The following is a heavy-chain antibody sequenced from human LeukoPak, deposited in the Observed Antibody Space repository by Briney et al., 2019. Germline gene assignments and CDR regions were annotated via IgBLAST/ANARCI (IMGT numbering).Heavy chain of an antibody. D-gene: IGHD1-26*01. Sequence: PSETLSLTCTVSGGSSSGSSYYWGWIRQPPGKGLEWIGSIYYSGSTYYNPSHKSRVTISVDTSKNQCSLKLSSVTAADTAVYYCARSFRGVVGATMYYFDYWGQGTLVTVSS. CDR3: ARSFRGVVGATMYYFDY. V-gene: IGHV4-39*07. CDR1: GGSSSGSSYY. J-gene: IGHJ4*02. CDR2: IYYSGST.